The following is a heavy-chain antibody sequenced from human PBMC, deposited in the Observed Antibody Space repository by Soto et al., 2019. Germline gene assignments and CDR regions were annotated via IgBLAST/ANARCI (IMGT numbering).Heavy chain of an antibody. CDR2: VYYNGNT. D-gene: IGHD1-26*01. V-gene: IGHV4-39*01. Sequence: PSETLSLTCTVSGGSTSSSSYQWVWIRQPPGKGLEWIGNVYYNGNTYYNPSLKSRLTISVDTSNNQFSLKVKSVTAADTAVYKCPRFSGIYNDRYFDSWGRGTLVTVSS. J-gene: IGHJ4*02. CDR1: GGSTSSSSYQ. CDR3: PRFSGIYNDRYFDS.